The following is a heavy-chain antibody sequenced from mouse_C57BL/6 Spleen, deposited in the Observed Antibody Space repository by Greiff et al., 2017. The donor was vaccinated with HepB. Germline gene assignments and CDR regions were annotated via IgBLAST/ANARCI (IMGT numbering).Heavy chain of an antibody. CDR1: GYTFTSYW. CDR3: ARSGTGYYYAMDY. CDR2: IYPGSGST. J-gene: IGHJ4*01. D-gene: IGHD4-1*01. Sequence: VQLQQSGAELVKPGASVKMSCKASGYTFTSYWITWVKQRPGQGLEWIGDIYPGSGSTNYNEKFKSKATLTVDTSSSTAYMQLSSLTSEDSAVYYCARSGTGYYYAMDYWGQGTSVTVSS. V-gene: IGHV1-55*01.